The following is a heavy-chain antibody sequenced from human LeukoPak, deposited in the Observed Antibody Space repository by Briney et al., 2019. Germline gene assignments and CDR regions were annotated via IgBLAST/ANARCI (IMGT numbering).Heavy chain of an antibody. CDR2: ISGSGSDI. D-gene: IGHD3-22*01. CDR3: STDPRLLLY. Sequence: GGSLRLSCVVSGFSFSDSYMTWIRQTPGKGLEWLAYISGSGSDIYYADSVKGRFTISRDNAKKSLYLQMNSLRPDDTALYYCSTDPRLLLYWGHGTLVTVSS. CDR1: GFSFSDSY. V-gene: IGHV3-11*01. J-gene: IGHJ4*01.